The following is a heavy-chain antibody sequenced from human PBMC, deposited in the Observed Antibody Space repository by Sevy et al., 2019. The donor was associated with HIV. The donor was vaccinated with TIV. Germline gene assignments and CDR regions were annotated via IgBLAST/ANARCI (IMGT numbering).Heavy chain of an antibody. J-gene: IGHJ5*02. V-gene: IGHV4-39*01. Sequence: SETLSLTCTVSGGSISSSSYYWGWIRQPPGKGLEWIGSIYYSGSTYYNPSLKSRVTISVDSSKNQFSLKLSSVTAADTAVYYCARHVRPCVMVRGNWFDPWGQGTLVTVSS. CDR3: ARHVRPCVMVRGNWFDP. D-gene: IGHD3-10*01. CDR2: IYYSGST. CDR1: GGSISSSSYY.